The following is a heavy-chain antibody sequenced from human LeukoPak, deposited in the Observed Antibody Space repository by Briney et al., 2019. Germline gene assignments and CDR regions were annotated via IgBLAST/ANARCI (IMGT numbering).Heavy chain of an antibody. J-gene: IGHJ5*02. D-gene: IGHD1-26*01. CDR2: IYHSGST. CDR3: ARPILGGRNWFDP. CDR1: GYSISSGYY. V-gene: IGHV4-38-2*02. Sequence: PSETLSLTCTVSGYSISSGYYWGWIRQPPGKGLEWIGSIYHSGSTYYNPSLKSRVTISVDTSKNQFSLKLSSVTAADTAVYYCARPILGGRNWFDPWGQGTLVTVSS.